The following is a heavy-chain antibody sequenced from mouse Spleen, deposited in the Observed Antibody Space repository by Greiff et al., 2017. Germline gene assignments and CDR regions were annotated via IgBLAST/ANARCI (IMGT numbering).Heavy chain of an antibody. Sequence: DVMLVESGGGLVQPGGSRKLSCAASGFTFSDYGMHWVRQAPEKGLEWVAYISSGSSTIYYADTVKGRFTISRDNAKNTLFLQMTSLRSEDTAMYYCARNGFGGFDYWGQGTTLTVSS. D-gene: IGHD2-2*01. CDR1: GFTFSDYG. CDR2: ISSGSSTI. J-gene: IGHJ2*01. CDR3: ARNGFGGFDY. V-gene: IGHV5-17*01.